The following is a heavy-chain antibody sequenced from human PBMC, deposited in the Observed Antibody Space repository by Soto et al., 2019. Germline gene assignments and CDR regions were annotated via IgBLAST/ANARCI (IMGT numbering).Heavy chain of an antibody. CDR3: ARDRAYYDILTGPGPRYYGMDV. CDR1: GFTFSSYA. V-gene: IGHV3-30-3*01. CDR2: ISYDGSNK. D-gene: IGHD3-9*01. J-gene: IGHJ6*02. Sequence: VGSLRLSCAASGFTFSSYAMHWVRQAPGKGLEWVAVISYDGSNKYYADSVKGRFTISRDNSKNTLYLQMNSLRAEDTAVYYCARDRAYYDILTGPGPRYYGMDVWGQGTTVTVS.